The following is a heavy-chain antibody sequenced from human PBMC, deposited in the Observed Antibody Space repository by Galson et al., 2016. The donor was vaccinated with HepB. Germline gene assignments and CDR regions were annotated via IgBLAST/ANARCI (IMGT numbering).Heavy chain of an antibody. D-gene: IGHD6-19*01. CDR2: LSSTSSYI. CDR3: ARDLIGAVAGGVY. V-gene: IGHV3-21*01. CDR1: GFTFSSYT. Sequence: SLRLSCAASGFTFSSYTMNWVRQAPGKGLEWVSSLSSTSSYISYADSVKGRFTISRDNSKNSLYLQMNSLRAEDTAVYYCARDLIGAVAGGVYWGQGTLVTVSS. J-gene: IGHJ4*02.